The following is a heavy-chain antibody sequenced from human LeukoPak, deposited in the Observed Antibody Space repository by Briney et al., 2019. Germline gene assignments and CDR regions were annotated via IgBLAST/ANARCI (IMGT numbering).Heavy chain of an antibody. Sequence: SETLSLTCTVSGGSISSADYYWSWFRQPPGKGLEWIGYIYYSGNTCYNPSLKSRVIISVDTSKNQFSLNLSSVTAADTAVYYCARAGYCSAGSCLGADYWGQGTLVTVSS. CDR1: GGSISSADYY. J-gene: IGHJ4*02. CDR2: IYYSGNT. V-gene: IGHV4-30-4*01. D-gene: IGHD2-15*01. CDR3: ARAGYCSAGSCLGADY.